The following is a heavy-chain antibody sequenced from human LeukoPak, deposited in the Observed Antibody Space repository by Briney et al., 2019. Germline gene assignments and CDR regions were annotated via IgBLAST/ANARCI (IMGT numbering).Heavy chain of an antibody. CDR1: GYTFTSYA. Sequence: ASMKVSCKASGYTFTSYAMHWVRQAPGQRLEWMGWINAGNGNTKYSQKFQGRVTITRDTSASTAYMGLSSLRSEDTAVYYCARAQYYYDSTPFDYWGQGTLVTVSS. J-gene: IGHJ4*02. V-gene: IGHV1-3*01. CDR2: INAGNGNT. D-gene: IGHD3-22*01. CDR3: ARAQYYYDSTPFDY.